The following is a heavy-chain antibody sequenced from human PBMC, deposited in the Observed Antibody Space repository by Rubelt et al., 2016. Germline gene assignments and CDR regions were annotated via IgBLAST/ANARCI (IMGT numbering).Heavy chain of an antibody. CDR3: SRDRGGYCSGGSCDAFDI. D-gene: IGHD2-15*01. V-gene: IGHV5-51*01. CDR1: GYSFTSYW. J-gene: IGHJ3*02. Sequence: EVQLVQSGAEVKKPGESLRISCKGSGYSFTSYWISWVPQMPGKGLEWMGIIYPGDADPRYSPSIQGQVTISADKSSRTAYRQWSSLKASDTAMCYCSRDRGGYCSGGSCDAFDIWGQGTMVTVSS. CDR2: IYPGDADP.